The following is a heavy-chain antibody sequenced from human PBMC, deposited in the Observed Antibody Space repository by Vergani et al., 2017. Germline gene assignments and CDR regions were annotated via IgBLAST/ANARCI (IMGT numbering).Heavy chain of an antibody. Sequence: VQLVESGGGVVQPGRSLRLSCAASGFTFSSYAMSWVRQAPGKGLEWVSVIYSGGSSTYYADSVKGRFTISRDNSKNTLYLQMNSLRAEDTAVYYCAKDLGNWFDPWGQGTLVTVSS. J-gene: IGHJ5*02. CDR1: GFTFSSYA. CDR3: AKDLGNWFDP. V-gene: IGHV3-23*03. CDR2: IYSGGSST.